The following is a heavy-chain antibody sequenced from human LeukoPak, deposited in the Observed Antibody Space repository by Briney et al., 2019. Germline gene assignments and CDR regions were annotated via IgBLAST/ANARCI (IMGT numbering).Heavy chain of an antibody. CDR2: INSDGSNT. CDR1: GFSFSSYW. J-gene: IGHJ4*02. D-gene: IGHD3-22*01. V-gene: IGHV3-74*01. Sequence: GGSLRLSCAASGFSFSSYWMHWVRQAPGEGLVWVSRINSDGSNTNYADSVKGRFTISRDNSKNTLYLQMNSLRAEDTAVYYCAKAVRYYDSSGYYSYWGQGTLVTVSS. CDR3: AKAVRYYDSSGYYSY.